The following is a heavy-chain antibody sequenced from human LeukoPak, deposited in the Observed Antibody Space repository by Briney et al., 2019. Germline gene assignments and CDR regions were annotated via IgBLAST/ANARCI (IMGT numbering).Heavy chain of an antibody. Sequence: GRSLRLSCAASGFTFSSYAMHWVRQAPGKGLEWEAVISYDGSNKYYADSVKGRFTISRDNSKNTLYLQMNSLRAEDTAVYYCARALVRYSSSWYYFDYWGQGTLVTVSS. D-gene: IGHD6-13*01. CDR3: ARALVRYSSSWYYFDY. V-gene: IGHV3-30*01. CDR2: ISYDGSNK. J-gene: IGHJ4*02. CDR1: GFTFSSYA.